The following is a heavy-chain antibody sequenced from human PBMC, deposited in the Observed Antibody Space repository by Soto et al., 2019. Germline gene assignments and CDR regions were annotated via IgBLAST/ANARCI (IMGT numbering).Heavy chain of an antibody. Sequence: GSLRLSCAASGFTFSDFWMQWVRQAPGKGLEWVANIKQDGSETHYADSVRGRFTIYRDNAKNSLFLQMTSLGVDDSALYYCARRYFDLWGQGTLVTVSS. CDR3: ARRYFDL. J-gene: IGHJ4*02. CDR1: GFTFSDFW. CDR2: IKQDGSET. V-gene: IGHV3-7*01. D-gene: IGHD3-9*01.